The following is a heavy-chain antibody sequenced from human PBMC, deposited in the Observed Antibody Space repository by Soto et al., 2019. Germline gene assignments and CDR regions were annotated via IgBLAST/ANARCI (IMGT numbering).Heavy chain of an antibody. V-gene: IGHV1-8*01. CDR3: ARGQGGSYYSAFDI. Sequence: GASVKVSCKASGYTFTSYDINRVRQATGQGLEWMGWMKPNSGNTGYAQKFQGRVTMTRNTSISTAYMELSSLRSEDTAVYYCARGQGGSYYSAFDIWGQGTMVTVSS. CDR1: GYTFTSYD. D-gene: IGHD1-26*01. J-gene: IGHJ3*02. CDR2: MKPNSGNT.